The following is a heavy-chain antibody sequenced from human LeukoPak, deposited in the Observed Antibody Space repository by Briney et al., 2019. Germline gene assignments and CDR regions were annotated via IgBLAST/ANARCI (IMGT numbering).Heavy chain of an antibody. CDR1: GGTFSSYA. CDR2: IIPIFGTA. D-gene: IGHD6-6*01. J-gene: IGHJ5*02. CDR3: AKSIAARYSGYNWFDP. Sequence: SVKVSCKDSGGTFSSYAISWVRQAPGQGLEWMGGIIPIFGTANYAQKFQGRVTITADESTSTAYMELSSLRSEDTAVYYCAKSIAARYSGYNWFDPWGQGTLVTVSS. V-gene: IGHV1-69*13.